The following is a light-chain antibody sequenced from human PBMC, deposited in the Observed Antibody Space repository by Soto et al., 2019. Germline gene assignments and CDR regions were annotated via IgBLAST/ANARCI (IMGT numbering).Light chain of an antibody. CDR1: SSDIGGYNY. CDR2: DVS. CDR3: SSYTSSSTLVV. Sequence: QSALTQPDSVSGSPGQSITVSCTGTSSDIGGYNYVSWYQQYPGEAPKVIIYDVSDRPSGVSNRFSGSKSGNTASLTISGLQTEDEADYYCSSYTSSSTLVVFGTGTKVTVL. V-gene: IGLV2-14*03. J-gene: IGLJ1*01.